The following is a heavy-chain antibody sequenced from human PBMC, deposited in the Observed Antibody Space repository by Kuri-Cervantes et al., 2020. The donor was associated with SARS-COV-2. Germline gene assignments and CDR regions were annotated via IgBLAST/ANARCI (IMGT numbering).Heavy chain of an antibody. CDR3: ATGMVRGVIQSYYYGMDV. CDR2: INPNSSGT. CDR1: GYTFTGYY. J-gene: IGHJ6*02. Sequence: ASVKVSCKASGYTFTGYYMHWVRQAPGQGLEWMGWINPNSSGTNYAQKFQGWVTMTRDTSISTAYMELSRLRSDDTAVYYCATGMVRGVIQSYYYGMDVWGQGTTVTVSS. D-gene: IGHD3-10*01. V-gene: IGHV1-2*04.